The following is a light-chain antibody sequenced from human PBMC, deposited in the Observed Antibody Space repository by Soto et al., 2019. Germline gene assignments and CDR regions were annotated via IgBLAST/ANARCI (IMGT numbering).Light chain of an antibody. J-gene: IGKJ1*01. Sequence: DIVMTQSPDSLAVSLGERATINCKSSQSVLYSSNNKNYLAWYQQKPGQPPKLLIYWASTRESGVPDRFSGSGSGTDVTLTISSLQAVDVAVYYCQQYYSSLWTFGQGTKVEIK. CDR3: QQYYSSLWT. CDR1: QSVLYSSNNKNY. CDR2: WAS. V-gene: IGKV4-1*01.